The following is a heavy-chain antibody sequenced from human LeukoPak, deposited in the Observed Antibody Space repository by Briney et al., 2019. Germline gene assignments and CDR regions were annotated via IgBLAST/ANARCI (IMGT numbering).Heavy chain of an antibody. CDR1: GFTFTDYA. D-gene: IGHD3-16*01. J-gene: IGHJ4*02. CDR3: ARAMSTFGGVRNYFDS. Sequence: GGSLRLSCAASGFTFTDYAMNWVRQAPGKGLEWVSSISDDGAYIYYADSVKGRFTISRDNAKSSLDLEMNSLRAEDTAVYYCARAMSTFGGVRNYFDSWGQGTLVTVSS. CDR2: ISDDGAYI. V-gene: IGHV3-21*06.